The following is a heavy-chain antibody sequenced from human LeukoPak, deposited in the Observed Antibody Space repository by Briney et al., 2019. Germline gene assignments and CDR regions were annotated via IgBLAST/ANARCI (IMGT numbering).Heavy chain of an antibody. CDR3: AREGAHYYDSSGYLVY. V-gene: IGHV4-59*12. J-gene: IGHJ4*02. CDR1: GDSTSSGY. CDR2: IYYTGST. D-gene: IGHD3-22*01. Sequence: PSETLSLTCAVSGDSTSSGYWSWVRQPPGKGLEWIGYIYYTGSTNYNPSLKSRVTISVDTSKNQFSLKLSSVTAADTAVYYCAREGAHYYDSSGYLVYWGQGTLVTVSS.